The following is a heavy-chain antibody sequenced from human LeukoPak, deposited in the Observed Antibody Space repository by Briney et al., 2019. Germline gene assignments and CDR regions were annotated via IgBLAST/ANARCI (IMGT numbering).Heavy chain of an antibody. Sequence: GGSLRLSCAASGFTFSSFGMSWVRQAPGKGLEWVSAIGGRDGSTYYADSVKGRFTISRDNSKNTLYVQMNSLRAEDTAVYYCAKGHYYGSGSLDYWGQGTLVTVSS. D-gene: IGHD3-10*01. V-gene: IGHV3-23*01. CDR1: GFTFSSFG. CDR3: AKGHYYGSGSLDY. CDR2: IGGRDGST. J-gene: IGHJ4*02.